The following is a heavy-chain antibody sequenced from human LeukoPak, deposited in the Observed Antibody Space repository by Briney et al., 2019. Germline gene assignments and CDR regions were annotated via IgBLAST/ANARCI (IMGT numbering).Heavy chain of an antibody. V-gene: IGHV7-4-1*02. CDR1: GYTFTSYA. Sequence: GASVKVSCKASGYTFTSYAMNWVRQAPGQGLEWVGWINTNTGNPTYAQGFTGRFVFSLDTSVSTAYLQISSLKAEDTAVYYCARGGEDIVVVPAAGDWFDPWGQGTLVTVSS. CDR2: INTNTGNP. J-gene: IGHJ5*02. D-gene: IGHD2-2*01. CDR3: ARGGEDIVVVPAAGDWFDP.